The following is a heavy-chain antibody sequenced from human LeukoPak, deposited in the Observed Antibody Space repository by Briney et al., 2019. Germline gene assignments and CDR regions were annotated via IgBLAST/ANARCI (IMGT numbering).Heavy chain of an antibody. CDR1: GGSISSYY. Sequence: PSETLSLTCTVSGGSISSYYWNWIRQPPGKGLEWIGYIYYSGSTNYNPSLKSRVTISVDTSKNQFSLNLTSVTAADTAVYYCARFTPQGYGWGGYNRFDPWGQGTLATVSS. J-gene: IGHJ5*02. D-gene: IGHD3-16*01. V-gene: IGHV4-59*01. CDR2: IYYSGST. CDR3: ARFTPQGYGWGGYNRFDP.